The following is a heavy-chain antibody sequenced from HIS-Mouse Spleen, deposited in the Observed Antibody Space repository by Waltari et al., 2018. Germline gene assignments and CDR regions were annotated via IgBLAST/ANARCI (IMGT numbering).Heavy chain of an antibody. Sequence: QLQLQESGPGLVKPSETLSLTCTVSGGSISSSSYYWGWIRQPPGKGLEWIGSIYYSGRTYYNPSLKSRVTRSVDTSRHQFSRKLSSVTAADTAVYYCAREIPYSSSWYDWYFDLWGRGTLVTVSS. CDR2: IYYSGRT. J-gene: IGHJ2*01. CDR3: AREIPYSSSWYDWYFDL. CDR1: GGSISSSSYY. D-gene: IGHD6-13*01. V-gene: IGHV4-39*07.